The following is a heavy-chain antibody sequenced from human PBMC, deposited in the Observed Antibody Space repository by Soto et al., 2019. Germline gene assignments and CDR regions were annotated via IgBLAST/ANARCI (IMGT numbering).Heavy chain of an antibody. J-gene: IGHJ3*02. CDR2: LIHGGST. CDR3: ARSTLGYDYVRQTWREVGDSFDI. CDR1: GASLGGFH. V-gene: IGHV4-34*02. D-gene: IGHD3-16*01. Sequence: QVHLEQWGAGLLRPSETLSLTCAIYGASLGGFHWTWLRQAPGKGLEWIGELIHGGSTNYNPSLKGRVTFSLDTSKKQFSLHLMSVTAADTAVYYCARSTLGYDYVRQTWREVGDSFDIWGRGTLVTVSS.